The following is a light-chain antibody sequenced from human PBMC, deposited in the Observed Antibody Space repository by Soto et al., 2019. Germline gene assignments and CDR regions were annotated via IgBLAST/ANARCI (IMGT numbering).Light chain of an antibody. CDR2: DAS. Sequence: DIQMTQSPSSLSASVGDRVTITCQASQDISNYLNWDQQKPGKAPKLLIYDASNLETGVPSRFSGRGSGTDFTFTISSLQPEDIATYYCQQYDNLPRTFGQGTKVEIK. CDR1: QDISNY. J-gene: IGKJ1*01. CDR3: QQYDNLPRT. V-gene: IGKV1-33*01.